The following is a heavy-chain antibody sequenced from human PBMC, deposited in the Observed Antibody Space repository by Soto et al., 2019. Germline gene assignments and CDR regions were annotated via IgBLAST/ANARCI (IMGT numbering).Heavy chain of an antibody. CDR3: AQRDSTGTPTYFDS. Sequence: SGPTLVNPTETLTLTCTFSGFSFTTTRMGVGWTRQPPGKAQEWLAIICWDGESRYNPLLRRRLTLTEDTSKNQVVLTMTNMDPKDTATYFCAQRDSTGTPTYFDSWGQGIPVTVSS. D-gene: IGHD1-1*01. V-gene: IGHV2-5*02. J-gene: IGHJ4*02. CDR2: ICWDGES. CDR1: GFSFTTTRMG.